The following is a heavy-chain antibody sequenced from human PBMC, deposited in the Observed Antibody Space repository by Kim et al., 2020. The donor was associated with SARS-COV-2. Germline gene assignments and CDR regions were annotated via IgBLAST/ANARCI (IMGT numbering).Heavy chain of an antibody. J-gene: IGHJ1*01. CDR3: TTGLQAAAGTGADH. Sequence: GGSLRLSCAASGFTFSYAWMSWVRQAPGKGLEWVGRIKSKTDGGTPEYSAPVKGRFTISRDDTKKTVHLQKNSLKTGDTAGYYCTTGLQAAAGTGADHGCESPLVTVSS. V-gene: IGHV3-15*01. D-gene: IGHD6-13*01. CDR2: IKSKTDGGTP. CDR1: GFTFSYAW.